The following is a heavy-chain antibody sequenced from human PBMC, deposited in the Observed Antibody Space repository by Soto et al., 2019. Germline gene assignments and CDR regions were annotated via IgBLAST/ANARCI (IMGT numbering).Heavy chain of an antibody. CDR1: GDDFKKNV. J-gene: IGHJ6*02. CDR2: TIPALGKT. V-gene: IGHV1-69*10. CDR3: ARGPFRPSAMDV. Sequence: GASVKVSFKTSGDDFKKNVFTWVRQAPGQGLEWMGGTIPALGKTHYIQKFQDRVTITVDDGTRTVYMEVRDLTSEDTAIYYCARGPFRPSAMDVWGQGTTVTVSS. D-gene: IGHD3-10*01.